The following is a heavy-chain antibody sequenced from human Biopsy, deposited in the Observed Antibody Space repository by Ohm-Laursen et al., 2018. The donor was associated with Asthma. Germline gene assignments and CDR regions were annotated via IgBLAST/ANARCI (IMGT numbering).Heavy chain of an antibody. V-gene: IGHV1-18*04. Sequence: ASVKVSCKASGYTFSNYAISWVRQAPGQGLEWMSWISGYNGDTKFAQNVKGRLSLTTDTSTSTAYMELRSLTSDDTAVYYCVRDKVVVVPGSKGPTDWFDPWGQGTLVTVSS. J-gene: IGHJ5*02. CDR2: ISGYNGDT. CDR1: GYTFSNYA. CDR3: VRDKVVVVPGSKGPTDWFDP. D-gene: IGHD2-15*01.